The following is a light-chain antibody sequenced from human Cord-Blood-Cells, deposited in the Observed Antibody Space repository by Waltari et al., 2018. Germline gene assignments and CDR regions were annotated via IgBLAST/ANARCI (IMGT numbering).Light chain of an antibody. V-gene: IGKV1-27*01. CDR1: QGISNY. Sequence: DIQMTQSPSSLSASVGDRVTIPCRASQGISNYLAWYQQKPGKVPKLLIYAASTLQSGVPSQFSGSGSGTDFTLTISSLQPEDVATYYCQKYNSAPPFTFGPGTKVDIK. CDR2: AAS. CDR3: QKYNSAPPFT. J-gene: IGKJ3*01.